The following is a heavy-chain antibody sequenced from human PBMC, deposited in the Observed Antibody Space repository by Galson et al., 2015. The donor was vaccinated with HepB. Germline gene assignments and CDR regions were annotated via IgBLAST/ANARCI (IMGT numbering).Heavy chain of an antibody. V-gene: IGHV7-4-1*02. Sequence: SVKVSCKASGYTFTSYAINWVRQAPGQGLEWMGWINTNTGNPTYAQGFTGRFVFSLDTSVSTAYLQISSLKAEDTAVYYCAIRLGYCSSTSCPEGSFDIWGQGAMVTVSS. CDR2: INTNTGNP. CDR1: GYTFTSYA. CDR3: AIRLGYCSSTSCPEGSFDI. J-gene: IGHJ3*02. D-gene: IGHD2-2*01.